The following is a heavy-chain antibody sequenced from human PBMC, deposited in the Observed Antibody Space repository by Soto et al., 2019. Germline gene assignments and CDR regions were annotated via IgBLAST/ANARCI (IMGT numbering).Heavy chain of an antibody. Sequence: QVQLVESGGGVVQPGRSLRLSCAASVFTFSSYGMHWVRQAPGKGLEWVAVISYDGSNKYYADSVKGRFTIARDNSKNTLFLHMSSLRAEDTAVYYCVKDGSSGWPYYYGLDVWGQGTSVTVSS. D-gene: IGHD6-19*01. CDR1: VFTFSSYG. CDR3: VKDGSSGWPYYYGLDV. CDR2: ISYDGSNK. V-gene: IGHV3-30*18. J-gene: IGHJ6*02.